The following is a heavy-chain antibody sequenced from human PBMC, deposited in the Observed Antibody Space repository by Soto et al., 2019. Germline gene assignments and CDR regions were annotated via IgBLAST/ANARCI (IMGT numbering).Heavy chain of an antibody. Sequence: WSLRLSCTASVFTFGDYAMSWFRQAPGKGLEWVGFIRSKAYGGTTEYAASVKGRFTISRDDSKSIAYLQMNSLKTEDTAVYYCTIYPGHIAAAASGGYYYYGMDVWGQGTTVTVSS. V-gene: IGHV3-49*03. CDR2: IRSKAYGGTT. CDR1: VFTFGDYA. J-gene: IGHJ6*02. D-gene: IGHD6-13*01. CDR3: TIYPGHIAAAASGGYYYYGMDV.